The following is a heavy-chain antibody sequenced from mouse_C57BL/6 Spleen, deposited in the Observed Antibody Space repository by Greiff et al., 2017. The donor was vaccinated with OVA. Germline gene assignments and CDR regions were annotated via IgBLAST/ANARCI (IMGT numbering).Heavy chain of an antibody. D-gene: IGHD2-1*01. Sequence: EVHLVESGGGLVKPGGSLKLSCAASGFTFSDYGMHWVRQAPEKGLEWVAYISSGSSTIYYADTVKGRFTISRDNAKNTLFLQMTSLRSEDTAVYYCARRNYYGNYWYFDVWGTGTTVTVSS. CDR2: ISSGSSTI. V-gene: IGHV5-17*01. CDR1: GFTFSDYG. CDR3: ARRNYYGNYWYFDV. J-gene: IGHJ1*03.